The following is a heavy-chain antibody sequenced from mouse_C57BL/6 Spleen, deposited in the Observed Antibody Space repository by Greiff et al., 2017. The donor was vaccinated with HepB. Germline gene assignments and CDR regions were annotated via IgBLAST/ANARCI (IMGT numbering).Heavy chain of an antibody. J-gene: IGHJ2*01. D-gene: IGHD2-4*01. CDR2: ISYDGSN. CDR1: GYSITSGYY. CDR3: ARGGDYDGFDY. Sequence: DVQLQESGPGLVKPSQSLSLTCSVTGYSITSGYYWNWIRQFPGNKLEWMGYISYDGSNNYNPSLKNRISITRDTSKNQFFLKLNSVTTEDTATYYCARGGDYDGFDYWGQGTTLTVSS. V-gene: IGHV3-6*01.